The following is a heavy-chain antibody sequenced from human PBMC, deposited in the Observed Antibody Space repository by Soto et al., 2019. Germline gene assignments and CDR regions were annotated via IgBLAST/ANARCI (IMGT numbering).Heavy chain of an antibody. Sequence: PGGSLRLSCAASGFAFSNAWINCVRQALGKGLEWVGRIKSKVHGGTTDFAAPVRGRFAISRDDSRNMVYMQMNSLNTEDTAVYYCTTDSYSTLTVVRIDYCCHGTLVTLSS. CDR3: TTDSYSTLTVVRIDY. J-gene: IGHJ4*01. CDR2: IKSKVHGGTT. CDR1: GFAFSNAW. V-gene: IGHV3-15*07. D-gene: IGHD2-8*01.